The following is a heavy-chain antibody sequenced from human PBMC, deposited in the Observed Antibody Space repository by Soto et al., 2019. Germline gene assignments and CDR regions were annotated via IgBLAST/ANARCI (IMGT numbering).Heavy chain of an antibody. CDR3: ARHVGCSGGSCYPRDACDI. CDR2: IDPSDSYT. J-gene: IGHJ3*02. V-gene: IGHV5-10-1*01. CDR1: GYSFTSYW. D-gene: IGHD2-15*01. Sequence: GESLKISCKGSGYSFTSYWSSWVRQMPGNGLEWMGRIDPSDSYTNYSPSFQGHFTISADRSISTAYLQWSSLKASVTAMYYCARHVGCSGGSCYPRDACDIWGQGKMVTFSS.